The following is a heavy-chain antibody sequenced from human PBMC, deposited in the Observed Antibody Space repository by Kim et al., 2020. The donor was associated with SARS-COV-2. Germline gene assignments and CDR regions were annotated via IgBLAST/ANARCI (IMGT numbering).Heavy chain of an antibody. V-gene: IGHV3-23*01. J-gene: IGHJ4*02. D-gene: IGHD3-22*01. CDR3: AKDRKGYYDSSGYYRFDY. Sequence: KSRFTLSRDNSKHTLYLQMNSLRAGDTAVYYCAKDRKGYYDSSGYYRFDYWGQGNLVTVSS.